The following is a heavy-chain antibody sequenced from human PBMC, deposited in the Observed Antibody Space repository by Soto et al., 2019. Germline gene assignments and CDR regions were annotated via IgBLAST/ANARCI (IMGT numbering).Heavy chain of an antibody. CDR2: INHSGST. D-gene: IGHD6-13*01. Sequence: PSETLSLSYAVEGGSCSGYYWTWIRQPPGTGLEWIWEINHSGSTNYNPSLKSRVTISVDTSKNQFSLKLSSVTAADTAVYYCARLYPPLRGSSWLDYWGQGTLVTVSS. J-gene: IGHJ4*02. CDR1: GGSCSGYY. CDR3: ARLYPPLRGSSWLDY. V-gene: IGHV4-34*01.